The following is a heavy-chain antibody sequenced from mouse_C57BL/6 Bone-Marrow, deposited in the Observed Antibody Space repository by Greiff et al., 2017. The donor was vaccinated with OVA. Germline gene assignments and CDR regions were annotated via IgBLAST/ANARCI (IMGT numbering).Heavy chain of an antibody. Sequence: QVHVKQSGAELVRPGASVTLSCKASGYTFTDYEMHWVKQTPVHGLEWIGAIDPETGGTAYNQKFKGKAILTADKSSSTAYMELRSLTSEDSAVYYCKLGFFDYWGQGTTLTVSS. J-gene: IGHJ2*01. CDR3: KLGFFDY. CDR2: IDPETGGT. D-gene: IGHD4-1*01. V-gene: IGHV1-15*01. CDR1: GYTFTDYE.